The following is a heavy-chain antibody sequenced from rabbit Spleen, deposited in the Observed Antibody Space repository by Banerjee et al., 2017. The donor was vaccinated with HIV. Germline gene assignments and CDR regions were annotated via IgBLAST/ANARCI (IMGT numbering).Heavy chain of an antibody. V-gene: IGHV1S45*01. J-gene: IGHJ6*01. Sequence: QEQLEESGGGLVKPGGTLTLTCKASGIDFSSDYAMCWVRQAPGKGLEWIACIDAGSSGFTYFATWAKGRFTISKTSSTTVTLQMTRLTAADTATYFCARDTSSSFSSYGMDLWGPGTLVTVS. D-gene: IGHD1-1*01. CDR2: IDAGSSGFT. CDR3: ARDTSSSFSSYGMDL. CDR1: GIDFSSDYA.